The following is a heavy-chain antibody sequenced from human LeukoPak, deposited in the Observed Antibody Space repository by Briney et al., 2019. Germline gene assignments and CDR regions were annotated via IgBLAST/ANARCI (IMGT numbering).Heavy chain of an antibody. CDR2: IGTAGDT. CDR1: GFTFSSYD. D-gene: IGHD6-19*01. CDR3: ARGAVAGTVDY. J-gene: IGHJ4*02. Sequence: GGSLRLSCAASGFTFSSYDMHWVRQATGKGLEWVSAIGTAGDTYYPGSVNGRFTISRENAKNSLYLQMNSLRAGDTAVYYCARGAVAGTVDYWGQGTLVTVSS. V-gene: IGHV3-13*01.